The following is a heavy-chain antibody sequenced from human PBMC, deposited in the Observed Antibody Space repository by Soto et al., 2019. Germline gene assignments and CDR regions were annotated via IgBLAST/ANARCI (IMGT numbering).Heavy chain of an antibody. J-gene: IGHJ6*02. Sequence: EVQLVESGGGLVKPGGSLRLSCAASGFTFSDNSMKWVRQAPGKGLEWVSSISSSSSYTNYADSVKGRFTISRDNAKNSLYLQMNSLRAEDTAVYYCARNQPQYGVGMDVWGQGTTVTVSS. CDR3: ARNQPQYGVGMDV. V-gene: IGHV3-21*01. CDR1: GFTFSDNS. CDR2: ISSSSSYT. D-gene: IGHD2-2*01.